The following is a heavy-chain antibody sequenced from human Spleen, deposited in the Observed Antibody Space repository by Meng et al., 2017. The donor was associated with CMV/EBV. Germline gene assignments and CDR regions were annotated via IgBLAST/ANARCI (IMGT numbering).Heavy chain of an antibody. J-gene: IGHJ4*02. Sequence: GESLKISCAASGFTFSSYAMHWVRQAPGKGLEWVAVISYDGSNKYYADSVKGRFTISRDNSKNTLYLQMNSLRPDDTAVYFCTRFDDWGQGTLVTVSS. CDR2: ISYDGSNK. V-gene: IGHV3-30*04. CDR3: TRFDD. CDR1: GFTFSSYA.